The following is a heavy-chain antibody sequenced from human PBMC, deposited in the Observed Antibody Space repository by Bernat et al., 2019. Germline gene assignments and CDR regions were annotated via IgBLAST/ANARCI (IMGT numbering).Heavy chain of an antibody. D-gene: IGHD5/OR15-5a*01. V-gene: IGHV3-73*02. CDR3: TSSTPDLDD. CDR2: IRSKTNSYAT. J-gene: IGHJ4*02. CDR1: GFTFSGSA. Sequence: EVQLVESGGGLVQPGVSLKLSCAASGFTFSGSAMHWVRQASGKGLEWVGRIRSKTNSYATAYAESVKGRFTISRDDSKNTAYLQMNSRKTEDTAVYYCTSSTPDLDDWGQGTLVTVSS.